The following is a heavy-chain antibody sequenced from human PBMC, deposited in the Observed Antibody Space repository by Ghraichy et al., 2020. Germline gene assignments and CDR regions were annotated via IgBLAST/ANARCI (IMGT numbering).Heavy chain of an antibody. D-gene: IGHD3-3*01. V-gene: IGHV1-24*01. J-gene: IGHJ4*02. Sequence: ASVKVSCKVSGYTLTELSMHWVRQAPGKGLEWMGGFDPEDGETIYAQKFQGRVTMTEDTSTDTAYMELSSLRSEDTAVYYCATTPERFLEWLFDYWGQGTLVTVSS. CDR1: GYTLTELS. CDR2: FDPEDGET. CDR3: ATTPERFLEWLFDY.